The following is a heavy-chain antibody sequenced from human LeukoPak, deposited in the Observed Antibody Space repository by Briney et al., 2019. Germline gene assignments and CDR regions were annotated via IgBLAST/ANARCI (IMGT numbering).Heavy chain of an antibody. V-gene: IGHV3-43*02. Sequence: GGSLRLSCAVSGFTFDDYAMHWVRQAPGKGLEWVSLISGDGGSRYYAGSVKGRFTVSRDNGKNFLYLQMNRLRTEDTAFYYCAKGADPLTWRMTTVAGTRFDFWGQGTLVTVSS. J-gene: IGHJ4*02. CDR3: AKGADPLTWRMTTVAGTRFDF. CDR2: ISGDGGSR. CDR1: GFTFDDYA. D-gene: IGHD6-19*01.